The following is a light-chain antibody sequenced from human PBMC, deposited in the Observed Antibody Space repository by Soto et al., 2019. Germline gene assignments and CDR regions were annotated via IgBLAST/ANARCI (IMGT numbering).Light chain of an antibody. Sequence: THFPTTLSVSPRQRATLSCTASQSVSSSYLAWYQQKPGQAPRLLIYGASSRATGIPDRFSGSGSGTDFTLTISRLEPEDFAVYYCQQYGSSPQTFGQGTKVDIK. CDR3: QQYGSSPQT. CDR1: QSVSSSY. J-gene: IGKJ1*01. CDR2: GAS. V-gene: IGKV3-20*01.